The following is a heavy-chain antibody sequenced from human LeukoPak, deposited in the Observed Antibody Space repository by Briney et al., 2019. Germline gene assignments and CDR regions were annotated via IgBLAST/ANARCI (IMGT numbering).Heavy chain of an antibody. Sequence: PGGSLRLSCAASGFTFSSYAMSWVRQAPGKVLERVSAISGPAGSWDYTDSVKGRFTISRDNSKNTLFLQMNSLRAEDTAIYYCAKKVGLVSAPLYYFDVWGQGTLVTVSS. D-gene: IGHD5/OR15-5a*01. V-gene: IGHV3-23*01. J-gene: IGHJ4*02. CDR2: ISGPAGSW. CDR1: GFTFSSYA. CDR3: AKKVGLVSAPLYYFDV.